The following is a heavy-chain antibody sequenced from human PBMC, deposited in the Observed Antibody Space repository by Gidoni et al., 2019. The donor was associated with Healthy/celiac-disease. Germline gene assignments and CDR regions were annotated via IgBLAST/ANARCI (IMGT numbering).Heavy chain of an antibody. CDR3: ARAPHGYSNYVDAFDI. D-gene: IGHD4-4*01. CDR1: GGSLSSSGYY. V-gene: IGHV4-31*03. Sequence: QVQLQESGPVLVKPSQTLSLTCTVSGGSLSSSGYYWSWIRQHPGKGLEWIGYIYYSGSNYYNPSLKSRVTISVDTSKNQFSLKLSSVTAADTAVYYCARAPHGYSNYVDAFDIWGQGTMVTVSS. CDR2: IYYSGSN. J-gene: IGHJ3*02.